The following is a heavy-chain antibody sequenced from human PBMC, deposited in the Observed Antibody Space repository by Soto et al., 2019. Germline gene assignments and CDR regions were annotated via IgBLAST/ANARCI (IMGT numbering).Heavy chain of an antibody. Sequence: PSETLSLTCTVSGGSISSSSYYWGWIRQPPGKGLERIGSIYYSGSTYYNPSLKSRVTISVDTSKNQFSLKLSSVTAADTAVYYCAGGYCSGGSCSGAFDIWGQGTMITVSS. V-gene: IGHV4-39*01. CDR2: IYYSGST. D-gene: IGHD2-15*01. CDR3: AGGYCSGGSCSGAFDI. CDR1: GGSISSSSYY. J-gene: IGHJ3*02.